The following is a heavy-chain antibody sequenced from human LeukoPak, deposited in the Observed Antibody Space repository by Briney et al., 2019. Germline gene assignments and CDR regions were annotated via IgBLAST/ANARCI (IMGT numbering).Heavy chain of an antibody. CDR1: GGSFSSYY. J-gene: IGHJ5*02. CDR3: ARQGSSSSWYNWFDP. V-gene: IGHV4-59*01. D-gene: IGHD6-13*01. Sequence: SETLSLTCAVYGGSFSSYYWSWIRQPPGKGLEWIGYIYYSGSTNYNPSLKSRVTISVDTSKNQFSLKLSSVTAADTAVYYCARQGSSSSWYNWFDPWGQGTLVTVSS. CDR2: IYYSGST.